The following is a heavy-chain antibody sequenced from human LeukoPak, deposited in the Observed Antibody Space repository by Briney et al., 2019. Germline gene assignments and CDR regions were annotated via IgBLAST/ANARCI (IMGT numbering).Heavy chain of an antibody. Sequence: PGGSLRLSCAASGFTFSTYGMSWVRQAPGKGLEWVSGISGSGRSTYYADSVKGRFTVSRDNSKDTLYLQMSSLRAEDMAVYYCAKLRTGGPRGGSFDYWGQGTLVTVSS. CDR2: ISGSGRST. D-gene: IGHD3-16*01. J-gene: IGHJ4*02. CDR3: AKLRTGGPRGGSFDY. V-gene: IGHV3-23*01. CDR1: GFTFSTYG.